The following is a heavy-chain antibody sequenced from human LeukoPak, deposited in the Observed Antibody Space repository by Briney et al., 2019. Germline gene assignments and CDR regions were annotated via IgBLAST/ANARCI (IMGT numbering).Heavy chain of an antibody. CDR2: IYYSGST. Sequence: ASETLSLTCTVSGVSISSGDYYWSWIRRPPGKGLEWIGYIYYSGSTYYNPSLKSRVTISVDTSKNQFSLKLSSVTAADTAVYYCARGGGYSYGYYFDYWGQGTLVTVSS. D-gene: IGHD5-18*01. CDR1: GVSISSGDYY. J-gene: IGHJ4*02. CDR3: ARGGGYSYGYYFDY. V-gene: IGHV4-30-4*01.